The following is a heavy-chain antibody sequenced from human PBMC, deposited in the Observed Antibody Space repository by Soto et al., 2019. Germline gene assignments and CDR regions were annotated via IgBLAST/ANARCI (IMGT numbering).Heavy chain of an antibody. CDR1: GFTFSSYA. CDR3: AKASNYYGSGSYYNY. D-gene: IGHD3-10*01. J-gene: IGHJ4*02. CDR2: ISGSGGST. V-gene: IGHV3-23*01. Sequence: GGSLRLSCAASGFTFSSYAMSWVRQAPGKGLEWVSAISGSGGSTYYADSVKGRFTISRDNSKNTLYLQMNSLIAEDRAVYYCAKASNYYGSGSYYNYWGQGTLVTVSS.